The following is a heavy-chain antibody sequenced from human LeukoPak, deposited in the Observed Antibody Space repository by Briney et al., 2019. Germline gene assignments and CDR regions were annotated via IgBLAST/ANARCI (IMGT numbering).Heavy chain of an antibody. Sequence: SETLSLTCTVSGGSISSSSYYWDWLRQPPGKGLEWVGNIYYSGSTYYNPSLKSRVTISVDTSKNQFSLRLSSVTATDTAVYYCARLNKPGWFDPWGQGTLVTVSS. J-gene: IGHJ5*02. V-gene: IGHV4-39*01. CDR1: GGSISSSSYY. D-gene: IGHD1-14*01. CDR3: ARLNKPGWFDP. CDR2: IYYSGST.